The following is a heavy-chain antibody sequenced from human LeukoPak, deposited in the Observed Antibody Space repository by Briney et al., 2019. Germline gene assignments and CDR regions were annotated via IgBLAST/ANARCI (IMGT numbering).Heavy chain of an antibody. CDR2: IKHSGTT. CDR1: GGSFSDYY. CDR3: ARGEGTLAGRRWPYSFYYYVDV. J-gene: IGHJ6*03. D-gene: IGHD6-19*01. V-gene: IGHV4-34*01. Sequence: SETLSRTCVVYGGSFSDYYWTWVRQPPGKGLESIGEIKHSGTTKYNPSLKSRVTISIHTSNNQFSLKLNSVTAADTAVYYCARGEGTLAGRRWPYSFYYYVDVWGKGTTVTVSS.